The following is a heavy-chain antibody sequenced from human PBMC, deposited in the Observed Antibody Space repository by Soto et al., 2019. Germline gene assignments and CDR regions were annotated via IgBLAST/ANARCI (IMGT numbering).Heavy chain of an antibody. J-gene: IGHJ3*02. Sequence: SVTLSLPCTVSAAAISSAYWSWIRQSPGKGLEWIGYVHYSGSTKYCPSLKSRVTISVDTSKNQISLKLSSVTDADTAMYYCARGYYDSNGQSNTFDIWGQGTMVTVSS. V-gene: IGHV4-59*01. CDR2: VHYSGST. CDR3: ARGYYDSNGQSNTFDI. CDR1: AAAISSAY. D-gene: IGHD3-22*01.